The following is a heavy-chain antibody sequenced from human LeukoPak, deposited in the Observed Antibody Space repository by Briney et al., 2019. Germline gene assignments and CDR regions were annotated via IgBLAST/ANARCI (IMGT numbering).Heavy chain of an antibody. J-gene: IGHJ3*01. CDR1: GFTVSSNY. V-gene: IGHV3-66*01. CDR3: TTSPEYYPFL. D-gene: IGHD3-10*01. Sequence: GGSLRLSCAASGFTVSSNYMSWVRQAPGKGLEWVSVIYSGGSTYYADSVKGRFTISRDNSKNTLYLQMNSLKTEDTAVYYCTTSPEYYPFLWGQGTMVTVSS. CDR2: IYSGGST.